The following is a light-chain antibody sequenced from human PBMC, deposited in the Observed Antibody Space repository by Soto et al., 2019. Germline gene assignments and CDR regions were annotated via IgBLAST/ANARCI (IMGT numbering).Light chain of an antibody. CDR2: DVT. V-gene: IGLV2-14*01. CDR3: SSYTSSRPVV. J-gene: IGLJ2*01. Sequence: QSVLTQPASVSGSPGQSITISCTGTSSDVGGYNYVSWYQQHPGKVPKLMIYDVTNRPSGVSNRFSGSKSGNTASLTISGLQAEDEADYYCSSYTSSRPVVFGGGTKLTVL. CDR1: SSDVGGYNY.